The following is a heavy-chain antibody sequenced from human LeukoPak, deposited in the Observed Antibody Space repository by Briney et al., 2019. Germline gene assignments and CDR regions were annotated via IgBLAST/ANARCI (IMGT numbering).Heavy chain of an antibody. CDR2: LLDERRN. CDR1: GNYR. CDR3: ARDLSAAFDF. D-gene: IGHD6-19*01. Sequence: GGSLRLSCAASGNYRMHWVRQAPGKGLEWVAVLLDERRNNYANSVKGRFTISRDISKDTLYLQMDSLRAEDTAVYYCARDLSAAFDFWGQGILVTVSS. J-gene: IGHJ4*02. V-gene: IGHV3-33*08.